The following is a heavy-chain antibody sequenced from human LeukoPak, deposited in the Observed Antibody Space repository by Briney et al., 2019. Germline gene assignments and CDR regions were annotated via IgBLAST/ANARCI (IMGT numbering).Heavy chain of an antibody. CDR1: GGSFSGYY. J-gene: IGHJ6*02. Sequence: SETLSLTCAVYGGSFSGYYWSWIRQPPGKGLEWIGEINHSGSTNYNPSLKSRVTISVDKSKNQFSLKLSSVTAADTAVYYCARGDPNYYYYGMDVWGQGTTVTVSS. CDR2: INHSGST. CDR3: ARGDPNYYYYGMDV. V-gene: IGHV4-34*01.